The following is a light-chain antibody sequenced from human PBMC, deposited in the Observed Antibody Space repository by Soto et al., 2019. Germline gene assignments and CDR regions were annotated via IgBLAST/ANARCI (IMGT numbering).Light chain of an antibody. Sequence: VVLTQSPATLSLSPGERATLSCRASRHVYINALGWYQQKPGRTPTLLIYGASTRATDSPDRFSATGSGTDFSLTISRVEPEDSAVYYCQQYGASPFTFGPGTRLEI. CDR3: QQYGASPFT. CDR1: RHVYINA. J-gene: IGKJ3*01. CDR2: GAS. V-gene: IGKV3-20*01.